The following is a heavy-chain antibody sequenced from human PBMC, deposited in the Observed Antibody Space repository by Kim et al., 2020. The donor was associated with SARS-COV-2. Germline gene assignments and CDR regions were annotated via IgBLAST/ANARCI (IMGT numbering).Heavy chain of an antibody. CDR2: IYHSGST. Sequence: SETLSLTCAVSGGSISSSNWWSWVRQPPGKGLEWIGEIYHSGSTNYNPSLKSRVTISVDKSKNQFSLKLSSVTAADTAVYYCARHVWGSNRDGYTLTGFDYWGQGTLVTVSS. D-gene: IGHD5-12*01. CDR1: GGSISSSNW. J-gene: IGHJ4*02. CDR3: ARHVWGSNRDGYTLTGFDY. V-gene: IGHV4-4*02.